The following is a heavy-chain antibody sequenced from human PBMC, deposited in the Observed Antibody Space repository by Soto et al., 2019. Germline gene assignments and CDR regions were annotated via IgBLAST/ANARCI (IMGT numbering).Heavy chain of an antibody. CDR2: INPATGAA. D-gene: IGHD3-3*01. CDR3: ARGGGVGVAGSAAFDM. J-gene: IGHJ3*02. Sequence: QLHLVQSGAVVKKPGASVTVSCSASGYPVTAYYMHWVRQAPGRGLEWMGGINPATGAAKYTQTFQGRVTTTRDTSTSTVFMELSGLKSEDTAVFYLARGGGVGVAGSAAFDMWGQGTLVTVSS. V-gene: IGHV1-2*02. CDR1: GYPVTAYY.